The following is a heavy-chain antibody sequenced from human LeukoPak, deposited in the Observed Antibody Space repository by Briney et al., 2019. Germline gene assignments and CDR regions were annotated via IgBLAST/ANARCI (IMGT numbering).Heavy chain of an antibody. J-gene: IGHJ6*02. CDR1: GYTFTSYD. CDR3: ARDNSYYYYGSGSYYKRIKESDYGMDV. V-gene: IGHV1-8*01. CDR2: MNPNSGNT. Sequence: GASVKVSCKASGYTFTSYDINWVRQATGQGLECMGWMNPNSGNTGYAQTFQGRVTMNRHTSIRTAYMELSSLRSEHTAVYYCARDNSYYYYGSGSYYKRIKESDYGMDVWGQGTTVTVSS. D-gene: IGHD3-10*01.